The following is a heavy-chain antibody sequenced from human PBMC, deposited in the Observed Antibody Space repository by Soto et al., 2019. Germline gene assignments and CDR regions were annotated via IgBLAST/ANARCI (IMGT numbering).Heavy chain of an antibody. CDR1: GGSISSGGYY. CDR3: ARGRRRLLWFGEGGYYFDY. V-gene: IGHV4-31*03. CDR2: IYYSGNT. D-gene: IGHD3-10*01. J-gene: IGHJ4*02. Sequence: PSETLSLTCTVSGGSISSGGYYWSWIRQHPGKGLEWIGYIYYSGNTYYNPSLKSRVTISVDTSKNQFSLKLSSVTAADTAVYYCARGRRRLLWFGEGGYYFDYWGQGTLVTVSS.